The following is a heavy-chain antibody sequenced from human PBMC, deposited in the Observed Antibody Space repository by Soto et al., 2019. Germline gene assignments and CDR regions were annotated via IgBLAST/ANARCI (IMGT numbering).Heavy chain of an antibody. D-gene: IGHD3-22*01. Sequence: SETLSLTCTVSGGSIRSNYWSWIRQPPGKGLEWIGYIFYSGTTNFNPSLKSRVTISVDTSKNQFSLKLSSVTAADTAVYYCARGVTMIVHNYEEYFDYWGQGTLVTGS. V-gene: IGHV4-59*01. J-gene: IGHJ4*02. CDR3: ARGVTMIVHNYEEYFDY. CDR2: IFYSGTT. CDR1: GGSIRSNY.